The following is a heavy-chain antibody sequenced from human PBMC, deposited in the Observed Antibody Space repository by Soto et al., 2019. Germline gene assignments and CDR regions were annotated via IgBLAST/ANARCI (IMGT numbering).Heavy chain of an antibody. J-gene: IGHJ6*02. CDR3: ARDRRSSWKTYGMDV. Sequence: QVQLVESGGGLVKPGGSLRLSCAASGFTFSDYYMSWFRRAQGKGLEWVSYISSSSSYTNYADSVKGRFTISRDNAKNSLYLQMNSLRAEDTAVYYCARDRRSSWKTYGMDVWGQGTTVTVSS. V-gene: IGHV3-11*05. D-gene: IGHD6-13*01. CDR2: ISSSSSYT. CDR1: GFTFSDYY.